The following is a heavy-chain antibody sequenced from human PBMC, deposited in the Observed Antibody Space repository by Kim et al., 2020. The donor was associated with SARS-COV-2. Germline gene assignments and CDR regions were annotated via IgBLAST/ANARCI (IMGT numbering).Heavy chain of an antibody. CDR3: ARTSQEGVWSLDAFDI. Sequence: GESLKISCKGSRYSFTTYWIGWVRQMPGKGLEWMGIIYPGDSDTRYGPSFQGQVTISADKSISTAYLQWSSLKASDTAMYYCARTSQEGVWSLDAFDIWGQGTMVTVSS. V-gene: IGHV5-51*01. D-gene: IGHD2-8*01. J-gene: IGHJ3*02. CDR1: RYSFTTYW. CDR2: IYPGDSDT.